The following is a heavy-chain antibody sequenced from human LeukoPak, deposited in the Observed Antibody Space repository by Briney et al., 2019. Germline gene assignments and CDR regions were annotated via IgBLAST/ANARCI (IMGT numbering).Heavy chain of an antibody. D-gene: IGHD3-22*01. CDR1: EISVGSNY. CDR3: ARGEYNYYDSSAYYYYFDC. V-gene: IGHV3-20*04. CDR2: INWSGGST. Sequence: GVSLRLSCAASEISVGSNYMTWVRQAPGKGLEWVSGINWSGGSTGYADSVKGRFTISRDNAKNSLYLQMNSLSAKDTALYYCARGEYNYYDSSAYYYYFDCWGQGTLVTVSS. J-gene: IGHJ4*02.